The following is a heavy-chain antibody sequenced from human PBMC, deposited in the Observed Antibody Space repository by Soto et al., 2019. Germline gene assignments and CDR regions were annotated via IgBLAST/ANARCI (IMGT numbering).Heavy chain of an antibody. Sequence: QVQLVQSGAEVKKPGSSVKVSCKTSGVSFNNNGIGWVRQATGQGLEWMGWMNPNSGNTGYAQKFQGRLSMPRNTSISTAYMELSSLRSEDTAVYYCARAVVVPVASRFDPWGQGTLVTVSS. V-gene: IGHV1-8*01. CDR3: ARAVVVPVASRFDP. CDR2: MNPNSGNT. D-gene: IGHD2-2*01. CDR1: GVSFNNNG. J-gene: IGHJ5*02.